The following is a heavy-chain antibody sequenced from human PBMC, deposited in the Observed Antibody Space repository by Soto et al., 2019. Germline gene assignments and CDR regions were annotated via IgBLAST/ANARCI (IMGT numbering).Heavy chain of an antibody. V-gene: IGHV3-23*01. CDR3: DNGARLAAYWDFDY. CDR2: IYGSGDST. CDR1: GFTFATYT. D-gene: IGHD2-15*01. J-gene: IGHJ4*02. Sequence: PGGSLRLSCAASGFTFATYTMNWVRQAPGKGLEWVSGIYGSGDSTFYADSVKGRFTISRDNSKNTLYLQMNSLRAEDTAVYYWDNGARLAAYWDFDYWGQGTLVTVSS.